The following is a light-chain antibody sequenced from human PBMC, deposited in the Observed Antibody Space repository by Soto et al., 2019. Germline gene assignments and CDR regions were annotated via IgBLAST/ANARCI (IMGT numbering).Light chain of an antibody. V-gene: IGKV3-20*01. J-gene: IGKJ5*01. CDR1: QSVSSSY. Sequence: EIVLTQSPGTLSLSPGERATLSCRASQSVSSSYLAWYPQKPGQAPRLLIYGASSRATGIPDRFSGSRSGTDFTIHSSRLEPEDAAVYYCKQYGRSPPITYGQGTRLEIK. CDR2: GAS. CDR3: KQYGRSPPIT.